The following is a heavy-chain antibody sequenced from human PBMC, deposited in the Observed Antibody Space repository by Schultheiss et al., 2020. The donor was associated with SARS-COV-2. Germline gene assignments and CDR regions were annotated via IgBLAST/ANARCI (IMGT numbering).Heavy chain of an antibody. CDR3: ARDPGGDSNYGSDY. Sequence: ASVKVSCKASGYTFTSYGISWVRQAPGHGLEWMGWISAYNGNTNYAQKLQGRVTMTTDTSTSTAYMELRSLRSDDTAVYYCARDPGGDSNYGSDYWGQGTLVTVSS. J-gene: IGHJ4*02. D-gene: IGHD4-11*01. CDR1: GYTFTSYG. CDR2: ISAYNGNT. V-gene: IGHV1-18*04.